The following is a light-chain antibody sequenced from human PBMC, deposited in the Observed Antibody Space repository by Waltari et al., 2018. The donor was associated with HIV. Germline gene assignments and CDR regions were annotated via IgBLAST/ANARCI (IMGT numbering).Light chain of an antibody. CDR3: SSYTSSTTWV. J-gene: IGLJ3*02. CDR1: SSDVGRYSY. CDR2: EFS. Sequence: QSALTQPASVSGSPGQSITISCTGTSSDVGRYSYVSWYQHHPGKAPRLMIYEFSNRPSGVSNRFSGSKSGNTASLTISGLQAEDEADYYCSSYTSSTTWVFGGGTKLTVL. V-gene: IGLV2-14*01.